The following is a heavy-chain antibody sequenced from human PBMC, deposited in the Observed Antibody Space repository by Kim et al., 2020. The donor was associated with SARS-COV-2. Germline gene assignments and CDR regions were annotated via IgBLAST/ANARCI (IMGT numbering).Heavy chain of an antibody. CDR2: INHSGST. CDR1: GGSFSGYY. V-gene: IGHV4-34*01. J-gene: IGHJ6*02. CDR3: ARVPYGFRAYYYYGMDV. Sequence: ETLSLTCAVYGGSFSGYYWSWIRQPPGKGLEWIGEINHSGSTNYNPSLKSRVTISVDTSKNQFSLKLSSVTAADTAVYYCARVPYGFRAYYYYGMDVWGQGTTVTVSS. D-gene: IGHD3-10*01.